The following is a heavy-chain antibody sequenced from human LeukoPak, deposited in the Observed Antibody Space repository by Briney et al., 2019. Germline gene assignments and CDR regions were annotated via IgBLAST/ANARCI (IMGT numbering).Heavy chain of an antibody. J-gene: IGHJ6*03. D-gene: IGHD3-10*01. V-gene: IGHV3-21*04. CDR2: ISSSSSYI. CDR1: GFTFSSYS. Sequence: GGSLRLSCAASGFTFSSYSMNWVRQAPGKGLEWVSSISSSSSYIYYADSVKSRFTISRDNAKNSLYLQMNSLRAEDTAVYYCARERPYYYGSGSNYYYYYYVDVWGKGTTVTISS. CDR3: ARERPYYYGSGSNYYYYYYVDV.